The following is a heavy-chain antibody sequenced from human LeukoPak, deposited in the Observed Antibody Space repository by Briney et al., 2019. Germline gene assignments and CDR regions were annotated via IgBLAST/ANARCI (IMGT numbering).Heavy chain of an antibody. Sequence: GGSLRLSCAVSGFTFSSYWMSCFRQAPGKGLEWVANINQDGIQKFSVDSVKGRFTISRDNAKNSLSLQMNSLRVEDTAVYYCARDWFDGDYDRFDYWGQGTLVTVSS. V-gene: IGHV3-7*03. J-gene: IGHJ4*02. CDR3: ARDWFDGDYDRFDY. CDR2: INQDGIQK. D-gene: IGHD4-17*01. CDR1: GFTFSSYW.